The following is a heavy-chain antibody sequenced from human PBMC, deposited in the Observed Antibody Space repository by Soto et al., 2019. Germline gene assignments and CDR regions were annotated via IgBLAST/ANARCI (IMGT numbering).Heavy chain of an antibody. V-gene: IGHV4-4*02. D-gene: IGHD6-19*01. Sequence: QVQLQESGPGLVKPSGTLSLTCAVSGGSISSSNWWSWVRQPPGKGLEWIGEIYHSGSTNYNPSLKGRFTISVDKSKNQFALRLSSVTAADTAVYYCAALGGSGWYSRDYWGHGTLVTVSS. CDR1: GGSISSSNW. CDR3: AALGGSGWYSRDY. CDR2: IYHSGST. J-gene: IGHJ4*01.